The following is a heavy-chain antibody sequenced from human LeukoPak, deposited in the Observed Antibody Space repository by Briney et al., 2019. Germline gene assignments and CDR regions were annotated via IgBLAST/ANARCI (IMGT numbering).Heavy chain of an antibody. V-gene: IGHV1-18*01. CDR1: GYTFTSYG. J-gene: IGHJ4*02. Sequence: ASVKVSCKASGYTFTSYGISWVRQAPGHGLEWMESISAYNGNTNYAQKLQGRVTMTTDTSTSTAYMELRSLRSDDTAVYYCARDSGPMVRGVNDYWGQGTLVTVSS. CDR2: ISAYNGNT. CDR3: ARDSGPMVRGVNDY. D-gene: IGHD3-10*01.